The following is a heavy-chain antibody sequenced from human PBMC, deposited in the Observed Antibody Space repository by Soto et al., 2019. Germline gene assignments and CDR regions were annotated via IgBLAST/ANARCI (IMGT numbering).Heavy chain of an antibody. V-gene: IGHV4-61*08. CDR3: ARFPKYYYYGFDV. Sequence: PSETLSLTCTVSGGSVSSGDYFWSWLRQSPGKRLEWIAYIYYSGSTNYNPSLKSRATISVDTSKSQVSLTLTSMTAADAALYYCARFPKYYYYGFDVWGQGTAVTVSS. CDR2: IYYSGST. J-gene: IGHJ6*02. CDR1: GGSVSSGDYF.